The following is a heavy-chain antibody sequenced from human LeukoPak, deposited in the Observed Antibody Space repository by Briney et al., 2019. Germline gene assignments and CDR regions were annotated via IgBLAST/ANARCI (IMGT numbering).Heavy chain of an antibody. D-gene: IGHD3-9*01. CDR2: ISSSSSTI. J-gene: IGHJ6*03. V-gene: IGHV3-48*04. CDR1: GFTFSSYS. Sequence: PGGSLRLSCAASGFTFSSYSMIWVRQAPGKGLEWVSYISSSSSTIYYADSVKGRFTISRDNAKNSLYLEMNSLRAEDTAVYYCARDGVLRYFDWLFPYYMDVWGKGTTVSISS. CDR3: ARDGVLRYFDWLFPYYMDV.